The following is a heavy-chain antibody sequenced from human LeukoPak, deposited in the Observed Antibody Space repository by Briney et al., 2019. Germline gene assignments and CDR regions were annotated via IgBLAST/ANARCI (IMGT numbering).Heavy chain of an antibody. D-gene: IGHD5/OR15-5a*01. CDR2: INPNSGGT. Sequence: GASVKVSCKASGYTFTGYYTHWVRQAPGQGLEWMGWINPNSGGTNYAQKFQGWVTMTRDTSISTAYMELSRLRSDDTAVYYCARALYDSAVYFDYWGQGTLVTVSS. CDR1: GYTFTGYY. CDR3: ARALYDSAVYFDY. J-gene: IGHJ4*02. V-gene: IGHV1-2*04.